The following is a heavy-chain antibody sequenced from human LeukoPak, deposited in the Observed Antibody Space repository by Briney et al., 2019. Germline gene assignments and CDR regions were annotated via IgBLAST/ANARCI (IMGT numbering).Heavy chain of an antibody. V-gene: IGHV1-69*05. CDR3: ARVYGGYDYLLGY. CDR2: IIPIFGTA. D-gene: IGHD5-12*01. CDR1: GGTFSSYA. J-gene: IGHJ4*02. Sequence: GASVKVSCKASGGTFSSYAISWVRQAPGQGLEWMGGIIPIFGTANYAQKFQGRVTITTDESTSTAYMELSSLRSEDTAVYYCARVYGGYDYLLGYWGQGTLVTVTS.